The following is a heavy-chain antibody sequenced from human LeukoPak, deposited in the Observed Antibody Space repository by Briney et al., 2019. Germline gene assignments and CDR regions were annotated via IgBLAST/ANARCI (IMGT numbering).Heavy chain of an antibody. V-gene: IGHV3-48*04. CDR1: RFTFSSYG. CDR2: ISSSGSTI. CDR3: ARVGMDDAFDI. Sequence: GGTLRLSCAASRFTFSSYGMSWVRQAPGKGLEWVSYISSSGSTIYYADSVKGRFTISRDNAKNSLYLQMNSLRAEDTAVYYCARVGMDDAFDIWGQGTMVTVSS. D-gene: IGHD6-13*01. J-gene: IGHJ3*02.